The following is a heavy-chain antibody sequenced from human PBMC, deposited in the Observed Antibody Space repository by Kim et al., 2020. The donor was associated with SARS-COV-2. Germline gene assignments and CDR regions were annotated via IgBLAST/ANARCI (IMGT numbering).Heavy chain of an antibody. V-gene: IGHV4-34*01. CDR2: INHSGST. CDR1: GGSFSGYY. D-gene: IGHD2-15*01. J-gene: IGHJ6*03. CDR3: ASRPRSSDCSGGSCYSPSRYYYYYYMDV. Sequence: SETLSLTCAVYGGSFSGYYWSWIRQPPGKGLEWIGEINHSGSTNYNPSLKSRVTISVDTSKNQFSLKLSSVTAADTAVYYCASRPRSSDCSGGSCYSPSRYYYYYYMDVWGKGTTVTVSS.